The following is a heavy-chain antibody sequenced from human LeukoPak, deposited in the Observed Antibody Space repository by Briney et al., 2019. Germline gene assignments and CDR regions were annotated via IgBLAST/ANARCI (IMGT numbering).Heavy chain of an antibody. CDR3: ARDDYYDSLGY. D-gene: IGHD3-22*01. J-gene: IGHJ4*02. V-gene: IGHV3-23*01. CDR1: GFTFSTYA. CDR2: ISGSGGST. Sequence: GGSLRLSCAASGFTFSTYAMSWVRQAPGKGLEWVSTISGSGGSTYYADSVKGRFTISRDNSKNTLYLQMNSLRAEDTAVYYCARDDYYDSLGYWGQGTLVTVSS.